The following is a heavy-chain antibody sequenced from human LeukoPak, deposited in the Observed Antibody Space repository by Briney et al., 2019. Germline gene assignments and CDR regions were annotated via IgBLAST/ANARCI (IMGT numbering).Heavy chain of an antibody. D-gene: IGHD4-23*01. CDR1: GYTFTGYY. V-gene: IGHV1-2*02. J-gene: IGHJ6*02. Sequence: ASVKVSSKASGYTFTGYYMNWVRQAPGQGLEWMGWINPNSGGTNYAQKFQGRVTMTRDTSISTAYMELSRLRSDDTAVYYCARDLYGGNSPYYYYYGMDVWGQGTTVTVSS. CDR2: INPNSGGT. CDR3: ARDLYGGNSPYYYYYGMDV.